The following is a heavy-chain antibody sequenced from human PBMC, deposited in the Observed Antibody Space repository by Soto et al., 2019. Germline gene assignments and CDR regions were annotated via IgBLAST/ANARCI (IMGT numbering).Heavy chain of an antibody. D-gene: IGHD2-8*02. J-gene: IGHJ3*01. CDR1: GFTFSNNW. CDR3: ARSPGGYYTA. V-gene: IGHV3-74*03. CDR2: INGDGSSI. Sequence: EVQLAESGGGLVQPGGSLRLSCADSGFTFSNNWMHWLRQGPGKRLVWVSRINGDGSSIAYADSVKGRFTISRDNAKSTLYLQMNSLRAEDTALYYCARSPGGYYTAWGQGTVVTVSS.